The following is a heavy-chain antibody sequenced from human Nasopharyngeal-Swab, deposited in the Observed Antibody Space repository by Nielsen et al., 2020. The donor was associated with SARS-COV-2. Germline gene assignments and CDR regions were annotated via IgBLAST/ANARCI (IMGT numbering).Heavy chain of an antibody. J-gene: IGHJ5*02. Sequence: GESLKISCAASGFTVSSNYMSWVRQAPGKGLEWVSVIYSGGGTRYADSVRGGFTISRDNSKNTLYLQMNSLRAEDTAVYYCARPEYDPWGQGTLVTVSS. CDR1: GFTVSSNY. CDR3: ARPEYDP. D-gene: IGHD2/OR15-2a*01. CDR2: IYSGGGT. V-gene: IGHV3-66*04.